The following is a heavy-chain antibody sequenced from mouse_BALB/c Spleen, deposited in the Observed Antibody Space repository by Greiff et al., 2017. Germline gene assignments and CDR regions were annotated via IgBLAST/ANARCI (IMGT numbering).Heavy chain of an antibody. CDR1: GYNFTSYW. D-gene: IGHD1-3*01. CDR3: ARGYKRGAMDY. Sequence: QVQLQQPGAELVKPGTSVKLSCKASGYNFTSYWINWVKLRPGQGLEWIGDIYPGSGSTNYNEKFKSKATLTVDTSSSTAYMQLSSLASEDSALYYCARGYKRGAMDYWGQGTSVTVPS. V-gene: IGHV1-55*01. J-gene: IGHJ4*01. CDR2: IYPGSGST.